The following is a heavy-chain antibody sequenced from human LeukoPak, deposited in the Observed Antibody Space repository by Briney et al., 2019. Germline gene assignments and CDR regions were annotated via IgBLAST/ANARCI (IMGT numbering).Heavy chain of an antibody. D-gene: IGHD2-15*01. CDR3: TRVLLDCSGGSCYVWGYYYYYMDV. CDR1: GFTFGDYA. Sequence: PGGSLRLSCTASGFTFGDYAMSWVRQAPGKGLEWVGFIRSKAYGGTTEYAASVKGRFTISRDDSKSIAYLQMNSLKTEDTAVYYCTRVLLDCSGGSCYVWGYYYYYMDVWGKGTTVTVSS. V-gene: IGHV3-49*04. J-gene: IGHJ6*03. CDR2: IRSKAYGGTT.